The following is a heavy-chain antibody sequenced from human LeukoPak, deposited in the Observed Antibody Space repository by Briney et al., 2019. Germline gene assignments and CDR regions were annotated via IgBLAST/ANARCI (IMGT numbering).Heavy chain of an antibody. D-gene: IGHD5-12*01. CDR2: IYYTGST. CDR1: GDSIRSYY. Sequence: SETLSLTSTASGDSIRSYYWNWIRRPPGKGLEWIGYIYYTGSTSYNPSLKSRVTISLDTSKSQFSLRLTSVTAADTAAHYCAGYGSSGHETLTWGQGTLVTVSS. V-gene: IGHV4-59*08. J-gene: IGHJ4*01. CDR3: AGYGSSGHETLT.